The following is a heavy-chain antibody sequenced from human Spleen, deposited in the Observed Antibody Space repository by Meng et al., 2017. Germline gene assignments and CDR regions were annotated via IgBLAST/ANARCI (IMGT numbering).Heavy chain of an antibody. V-gene: IGHV4-34*01. Sequence: SETLSLTCAVYGGSFSGYYWSWIRQPPGKGLEWIGEINHSGSTNYNPSLKSRVTISVDTSKNQFSLKLTSVTAADTAIYYCASQFRGLTLWDWGQGTLVTVSS. CDR2: INHSGST. CDR3: ASQFRGLTLWD. J-gene: IGHJ4*02. D-gene: IGHD3-16*01. CDR1: GGSFSGYY.